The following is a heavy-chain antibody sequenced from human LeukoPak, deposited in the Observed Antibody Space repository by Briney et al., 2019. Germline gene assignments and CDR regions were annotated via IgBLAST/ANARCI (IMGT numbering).Heavy chain of an antibody. CDR3: ARHSSGYYFTLFDY. Sequence: QTGGSLRLSCAASGFTFSSYSMNWVRQAPGKGLEWVSYISRSSSTIYYADSVKGRFTISRDNAKNSLYLQMNSLRAEDTAVYYCARHSSGYYFTLFDYWGQGTLVTVSS. CDR1: GFTFSSYS. CDR2: ISRSSSTI. D-gene: IGHD3-22*01. J-gene: IGHJ4*02. V-gene: IGHV3-48*01.